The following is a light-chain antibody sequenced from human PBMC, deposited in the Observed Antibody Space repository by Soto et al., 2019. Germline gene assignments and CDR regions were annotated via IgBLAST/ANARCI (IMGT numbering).Light chain of an antibody. V-gene: IGKV3-15*01. CDR2: DAS. J-gene: IGKJ1*01. Sequence: EIVMTQSPATLSVSPGERATLSCRASHSVSSNLAWYQQKPGQAPRLLIYDASTRATGIPARFSGSGSGTEFTLTISSLQSEDFAVYYCQQYNYWPPTFGQGTKVDIK. CDR1: HSVSSN. CDR3: QQYNYWPPT.